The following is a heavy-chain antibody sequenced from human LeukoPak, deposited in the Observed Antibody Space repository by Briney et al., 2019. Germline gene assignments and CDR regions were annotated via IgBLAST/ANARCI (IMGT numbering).Heavy chain of an antibody. CDR2: IYTSGST. CDR1: GGSISSDY. V-gene: IGHV4-4*09. Sequence: SETLSLTSTVSGGSISSDYWSWIREPPRKGLWWIGYIYTSGSTNYNPSLKSRVTISVGTSKNQFSLKLSSVTAADTAVYYCARQVSTDGHNPVANYFDYWGQGTLVTVSS. D-gene: IGHD5-24*01. CDR3: ARQVSTDGHNPVANYFDY. J-gene: IGHJ4*02.